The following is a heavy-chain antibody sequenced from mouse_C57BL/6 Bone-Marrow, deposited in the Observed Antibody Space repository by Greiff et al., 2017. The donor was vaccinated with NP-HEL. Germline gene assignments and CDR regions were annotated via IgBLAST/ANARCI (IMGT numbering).Heavy chain of an antibody. CDR1: GYTFTDYN. V-gene: IGHV1-22*01. CDR2: INPNNGGT. CDR3: AKGAYYSNAFAY. D-gene: IGHD2-5*01. Sequence: EVQLQQSGPELVKPGASVKMSCKASGYTFTDYNMHWVKQSHGKSLEWIGFINPNNGGTSYNQKFKGKATLTGNKSSSTAYMELRSLTSEDSAVYYCAKGAYYSNAFAYWGQGTLVTVSA. J-gene: IGHJ3*01.